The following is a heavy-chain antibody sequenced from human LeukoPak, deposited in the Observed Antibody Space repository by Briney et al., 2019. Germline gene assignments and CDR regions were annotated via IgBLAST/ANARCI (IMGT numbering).Heavy chain of an antibody. D-gene: IGHD1-26*01. J-gene: IGHJ3*01. CDR2: ISYDESNK. CDR3: ARDILVPLELRSPAFDV. CDR1: GFIFNSYA. V-gene: IGHV3-30*04. Sequence: GGSLRLSCAASGFIFNSYAMHWVRQAPGKGLEWVAVISYDESNKDYADSVKGRFTISRDNSENTLYLQMSSLRAEDTGVYYCARDILVPLELRSPAFDVWGQGTLVTVSS.